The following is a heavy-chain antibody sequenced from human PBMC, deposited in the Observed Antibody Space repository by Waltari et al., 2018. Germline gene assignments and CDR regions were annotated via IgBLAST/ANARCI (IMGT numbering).Heavy chain of an antibody. J-gene: IGHJ4*02. Sequence: EVQLVESGGGLVKPGGSLRLSCAASGFTFSSYSMNWVRQAPGKGLEWVSSISSSSSYIYSADSVKCRFTIFRDNAKNSRYLQMNSLRAEDTAVYYCARYSSSWYYFDYWGQGTRVTVSS. D-gene: IGHD6-13*01. CDR3: ARYSSSWYYFDY. CDR2: ISSSSSYI. V-gene: IGHV3-21*01. CDR1: GFTFSSYS.